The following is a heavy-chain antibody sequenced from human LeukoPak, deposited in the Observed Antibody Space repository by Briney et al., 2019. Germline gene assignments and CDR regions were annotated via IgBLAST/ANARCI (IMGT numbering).Heavy chain of an antibody. CDR2: ISSSSSYI. CDR1: GFTFSSYS. D-gene: IGHD2-2*03. V-gene: IGHV3-21*01. CDR3: ARDWMYYFDY. Sequence: GGSLRLSCAASGFTFSSYSMNWVRQAPGKGLEWVSSISSSSSYIYYADSVKGRFTISRDNAENSLFLQMDSLRADDTAVYYCARDWMYYFDYWGRGALVTVSS. J-gene: IGHJ4*02.